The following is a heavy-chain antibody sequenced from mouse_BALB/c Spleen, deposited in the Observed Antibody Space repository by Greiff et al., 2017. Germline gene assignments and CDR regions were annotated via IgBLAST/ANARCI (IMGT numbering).Heavy chain of an antibody. V-gene: IGHV5-12-1*01. Sequence: DVKLVESGGGLVQPGGSLKLSCAASGFAFSSYDMHWVRQAPEKGLEWVAYISSGSGRIYYPDTVKGRFTISRDNAKNTLFLQMTSLKSEDTAMYYCARRKCDMDYWGQGTTVTGSS. D-gene: IGHD1-3*01. CDR2: ISSGSGRI. J-gene: IGHJ4*01. CDR1: GFAFSSYD. CDR3: ARRKCDMDY.